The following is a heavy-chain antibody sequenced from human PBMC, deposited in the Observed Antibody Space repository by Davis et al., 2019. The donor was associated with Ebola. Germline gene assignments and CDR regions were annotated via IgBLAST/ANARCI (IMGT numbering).Heavy chain of an antibody. CDR2: INPSIGNT. D-gene: IGHD3-10*01. CDR1: GYTFTDYL. CDR3: ASGEFVDF. Sequence: ASVKVSKASGYTFTDYLMHWVRQAPGQGLEWMGLINPSIGNTSLAQKFQGRVTLTRDRSTRTVHMDLSSLKSEDTAIYFCASGEFVDFWGQGTLVTVSS. J-gene: IGHJ4*02. V-gene: IGHV1-46*01.